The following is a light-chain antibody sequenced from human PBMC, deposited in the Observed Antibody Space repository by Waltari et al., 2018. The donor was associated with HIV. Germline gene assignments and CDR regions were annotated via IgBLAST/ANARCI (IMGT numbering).Light chain of an antibody. CDR3: CSYAGSSTLYV. V-gene: IGLV2-23*01. Sequence: QSALTQPASVSGSPGQSITISCTGTSSDVGSYNLVSWYQQHPGKAPKLMIYEGSKRPSGVSNRFSGSKSGNTASPTISGLQAEDEADYYCCSYAGSSTLYVFGTGTKVTVL. J-gene: IGLJ1*01. CDR2: EGS. CDR1: SSDVGSYNL.